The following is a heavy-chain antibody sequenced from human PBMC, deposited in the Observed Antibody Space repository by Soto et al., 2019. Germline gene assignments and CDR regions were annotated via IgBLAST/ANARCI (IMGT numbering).Heavy chain of an antibody. J-gene: IGHJ6*02. V-gene: IGHV1-69*02. D-gene: IGHD2-21*02. CDR2: IIPVLGVT. CDR1: GSTFSSYT. Sequence: QVQLVQSGAEVKKPGSSVKVSCQASGSTFSSYTVSWVRQAPGQGLEWMGRIIPVLGVTNYAQKFKGRVTITADKTKTTACIVLSSLRSGATAVYYGRRRYCGADCHSKYYYGMDVWGQGTTVTVSS. CDR3: RRRYCGADCHSKYYYGMDV.